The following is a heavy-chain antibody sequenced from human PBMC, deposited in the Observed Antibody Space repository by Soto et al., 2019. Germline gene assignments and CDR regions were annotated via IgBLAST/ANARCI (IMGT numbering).Heavy chain of an antibody. J-gene: IGHJ5*02. V-gene: IGHV3-48*02. CDR3: ARVSEYSSGWYEYWFDP. CDR1: GFTFSSYS. D-gene: IGHD6-19*01. Sequence: GGSLRLSCAASGFTFSSYSMNWVRQAPGKGLEWVSYISSSSSTIYYADSVKGRFTISRDNAKNSLYLQMNSLRDEDTAVYYSARVSEYSSGWYEYWFDPWGQGTLVTVSS. CDR2: ISSSSSTI.